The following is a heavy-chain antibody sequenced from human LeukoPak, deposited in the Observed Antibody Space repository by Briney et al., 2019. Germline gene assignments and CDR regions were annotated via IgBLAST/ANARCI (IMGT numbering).Heavy chain of an antibody. D-gene: IGHD6-13*01. Sequence: GGSLRLSCTASGFTFSSYSMNWVRQAPGKGLEWVSYITSNSSTIYYVDSVKGRFTISRDNAKNSLYLQVNSLRAEDTAAYYCARQFSSSWVDSFDIWGQGTMVTVSS. V-gene: IGHV3-48*01. CDR3: ARQFSSSWVDSFDI. J-gene: IGHJ3*02. CDR2: ITSNSSTI. CDR1: GFTFSSYS.